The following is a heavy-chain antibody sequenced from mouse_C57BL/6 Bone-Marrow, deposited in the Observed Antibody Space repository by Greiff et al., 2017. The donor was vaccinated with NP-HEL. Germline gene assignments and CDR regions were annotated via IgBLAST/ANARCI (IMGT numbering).Heavy chain of an antibody. Sequence: VQLQQSGPGLVKPSQSLSLTCSVTGYSITSGYYWNWIRQFPGNKLEWMGYISYDGSNNYNPSLKNRISITRDTSKNQFFLKLNSVTTEDTATYYCARGRTTVVAGDYWGQGTTLTVSS. CDR3: ARGRTTVVAGDY. D-gene: IGHD1-1*01. CDR1: GYSITSGYY. CDR2: ISYDGSN. J-gene: IGHJ2*01. V-gene: IGHV3-6*01.